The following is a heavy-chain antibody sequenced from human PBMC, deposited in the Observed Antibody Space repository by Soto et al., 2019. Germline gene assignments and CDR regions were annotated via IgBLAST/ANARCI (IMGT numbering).Heavy chain of an antibody. V-gene: IGHV2-5*02. CDR3: VHRAGIDGNWNGGYFDY. CDR2: IYWDDDK. J-gene: IGHJ4*02. CDR1: GFSLSARPVA. D-gene: IGHD1-1*01. Sequence: QITLRESGPPRVKPTQTLTLTCTFSGFSLSARPVAVGWIRQPPGKALERLALIYWDDDKRYSPPLMSRLTITKDTYKNQVGLTMTNMDPLDTAIYYCVHRAGIDGNWNGGYFDYWGQGALVTVSS.